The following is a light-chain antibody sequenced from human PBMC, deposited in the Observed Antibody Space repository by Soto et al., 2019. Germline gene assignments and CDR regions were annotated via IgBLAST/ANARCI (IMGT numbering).Light chain of an antibody. V-gene: IGLV2-14*01. CDR2: EVT. CDR1: SSDIGSYKY. Sequence: QSALTQPASVSGSPGQSITISCTGTSSDIGSYKYVSWHQQHPGQAPKLMIYEVTNRASGVPDRFSASKSGNTASLTISGLQAVDEADYYCSSYRSSSTYVFGTGTKLTVL. CDR3: SSYRSSSTYV. J-gene: IGLJ1*01.